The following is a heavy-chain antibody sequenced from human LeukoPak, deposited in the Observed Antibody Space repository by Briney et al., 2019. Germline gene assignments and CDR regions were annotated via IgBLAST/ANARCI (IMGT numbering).Heavy chain of an antibody. CDR1: GYTFTGYY. J-gene: IGHJ3*02. V-gene: IGHV1-2*02. Sequence: ASVKVSCKASGYTFTGYYMHWVRQATGQGLDWMGLINPNSGGTNYAQKFQVRVTMTRDTSISTAYMELSRLRSDDTAVYYCARDVIPYYYDSSSASDIWGQGTMVTVSS. D-gene: IGHD3-22*01. CDR2: INPNSGGT. CDR3: ARDVIPYYYDSSSASDI.